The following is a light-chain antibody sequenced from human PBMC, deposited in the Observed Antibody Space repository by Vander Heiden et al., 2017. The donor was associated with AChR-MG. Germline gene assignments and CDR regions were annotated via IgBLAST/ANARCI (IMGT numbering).Light chain of an antibody. V-gene: IGKV3-11*01. CDR3: QQRSNWPLT. J-gene: IGKJ4*01. Sequence: IVLTQSPATLSLSPGERATLSCRASQSVSNYLAWYQQKPGQAPRLLMYDASDSATDIPARFSGSGSGTDFILTISSLEPEDFAIYYCQQRSNWPLTFGGGTKVEIK. CDR1: QSVSNY. CDR2: DAS.